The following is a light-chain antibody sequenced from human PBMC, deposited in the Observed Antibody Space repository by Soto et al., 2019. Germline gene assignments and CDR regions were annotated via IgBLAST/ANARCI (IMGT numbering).Light chain of an antibody. CDR2: SDN. CDR1: RSNIGSNA. CDR3: AAWDDSLNGNYV. V-gene: IGLV1-44*01. J-gene: IGLJ1*01. Sequence: VLTQPPSASGTPGQRVTISCSGSRSNIGSNAVTWYQQLPGTAPKLLIYSDNQRPSGVPDRISGSRAGTSASLAISGLQSEDEADYYCAAWDDSLNGNYVFGTGTKVTVL.